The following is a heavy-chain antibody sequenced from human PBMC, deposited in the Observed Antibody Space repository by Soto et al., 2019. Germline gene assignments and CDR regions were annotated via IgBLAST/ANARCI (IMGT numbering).Heavy chain of an antibody. V-gene: IGHV4-34*01. CDR1: GGSFSGYY. CDR3: ASPMVRGIIDY. D-gene: IGHD3-10*01. CDR2: INHSGST. Sequence: ETLSLTCAVYGGSFSGYYWNWIRQPPGKGLEWIGEINHSGSTNYNPSLKSRVTISVDTSKNQFSLKLSSVTAADTAVYYCASPMVRGIIDYWGQGTLVTVSS. J-gene: IGHJ4*02.